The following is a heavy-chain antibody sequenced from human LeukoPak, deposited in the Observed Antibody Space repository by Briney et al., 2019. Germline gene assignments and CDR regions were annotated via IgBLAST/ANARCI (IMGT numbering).Heavy chain of an antibody. Sequence: SETLSLTCTVSGGSISSGGYYWSWIRLHPGKGLEWIGYIYYSGSTYYNPSLKSRVTMSVDTSKNQFSLKLGSVTAADTAVYYCARARRPEYCSSTSCYSYFDYWGQGTLVTVSS. CDR2: IYYSGST. D-gene: IGHD2-2*01. CDR1: GGSISSGGYY. V-gene: IGHV4-31*03. J-gene: IGHJ4*02. CDR3: ARARRPEYCSSTSCYSYFDY.